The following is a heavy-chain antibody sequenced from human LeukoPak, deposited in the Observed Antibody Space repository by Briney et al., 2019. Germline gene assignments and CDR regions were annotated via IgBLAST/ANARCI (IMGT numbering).Heavy chain of an antibody. CDR3: AKGGRITMLRGVQRDHYFDY. V-gene: IGHV3-30*02. Sequence: PGGSLRLSCAASGFTFSNAWMSWVRQAPGKGLEGVAYIRYDGSNRHYADSVKGRFTISRDNSKNTLYLQMNSLRVEDTAVYYCAKGGRITMLRGVQRDHYFDYWGQGTLVTVSS. J-gene: IGHJ4*02. CDR2: IRYDGSNR. CDR1: GFTFSNAW. D-gene: IGHD3-10*01.